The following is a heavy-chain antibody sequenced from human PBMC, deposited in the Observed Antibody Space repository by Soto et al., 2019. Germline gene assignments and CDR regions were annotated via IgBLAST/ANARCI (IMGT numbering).Heavy chain of an antibody. V-gene: IGHV3-48*03. J-gene: IGHJ3*02. Sequence: GGSMSRSCPPAGWTFSCYQMNLVRQAPGKGLGSASYISSSGSTVYDADSVRCRFTISIGNAKNSLYLQMNSLRAEDTAVYYCAIFPLRWRYAFDIWGQGTMVTVSS. CDR2: ISSSGSTV. CDR1: GWTFSCYQ. D-gene: IGHD4-17*01. CDR3: AIFPLRWRYAFDI.